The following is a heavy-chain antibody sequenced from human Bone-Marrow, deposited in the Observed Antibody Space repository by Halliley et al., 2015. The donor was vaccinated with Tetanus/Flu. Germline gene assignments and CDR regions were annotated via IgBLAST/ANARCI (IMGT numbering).Heavy chain of an antibody. V-gene: IGHV5-51*01. CDR3: AVGGVTSMETFDF. CDR2: INPANSNS. Sequence: LGGLRIINPANSNSKYSPSFQGQVTISADKSINAAYLHLSGLKASDTAMYYCAVGGVTSMETFDFWGQGTLVSVSS. D-gene: IGHD3-16*01. J-gene: IGHJ4*02.